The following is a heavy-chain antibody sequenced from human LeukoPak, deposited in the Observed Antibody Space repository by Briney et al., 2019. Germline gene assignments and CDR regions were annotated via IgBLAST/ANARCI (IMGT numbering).Heavy chain of an antibody. J-gene: IGHJ4*02. CDR2: ISDGGGST. CDR1: AFTFSSYA. D-gene: IGHD6-13*01. Sequence: GGSLRLSCAASAFTFSSYAMSWVRQAPGKGLEWVSTISDGGGSTYYADSVNGRFTISRDNLKKMLFLQMNSLRPEDTAVYYCAKAWGIISSSWYLSFDSWGQGTLVPVSS. V-gene: IGHV3-23*01. CDR3: AKAWGIISSSWYLSFDS.